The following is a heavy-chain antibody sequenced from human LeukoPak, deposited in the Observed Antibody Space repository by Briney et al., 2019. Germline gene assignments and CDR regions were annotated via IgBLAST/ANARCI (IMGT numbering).Heavy chain of an antibody. J-gene: IGHJ6*02. V-gene: IGHV1-69*13. CDR2: IIPIFGTA. D-gene: IGHD2-2*02. CDR3: ARENCNSTSCYTRYYYGIDV. CDR1: GGTFSNYA. Sequence: SVTVSCTASGGTFSNYAISWVRQAPGQGLEWMGGIIPIFGTAIYAQNFQDRVTITADESPSTAYMELSGLRSEDTAVYYCARENCNSTSCYTRYYYGIDVWGQGTTVTVSS.